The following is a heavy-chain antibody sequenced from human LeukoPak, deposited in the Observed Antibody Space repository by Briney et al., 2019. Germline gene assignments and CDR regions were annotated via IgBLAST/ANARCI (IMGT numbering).Heavy chain of an antibody. CDR2: ISYSGKT. D-gene: IGHD3-22*01. V-gene: IGHV4-39*02. CDR1: AGSISSSDYY. CDR3: SRLTHSYYSDTSGYYPYYYMDV. J-gene: IGHJ6*03. Sequence: PSETLSLTCTVSAGSISSSDYYWVWLRQSPGKGLEWIGRISYSGKTYYNPSLKSRVTISVDTSKNHFSLRLSSVTAADTAVYYCSRLTHSYYSDTSGYYPYYYMDVWGEGTTVTVSS.